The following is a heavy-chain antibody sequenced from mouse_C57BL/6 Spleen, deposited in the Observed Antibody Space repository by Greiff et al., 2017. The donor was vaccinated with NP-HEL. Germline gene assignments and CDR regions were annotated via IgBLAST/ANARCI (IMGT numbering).Heavy chain of an antibody. D-gene: IGHD2-3*01. CDR2: IHPNSGST. CDR1: GYTFTSYW. V-gene: IGHV1-64*01. J-gene: IGHJ4*01. Sequence: QVQLQQPGAELVKPGASVKLSCKASGYTFTSYWMHWVKQRPGQGLEWIGMIHPNSGSTNYNEKFKSKATLTVDKSSSTAYMQLSSLTSEDSAVYYCARRIYDGYDYYAMDYWGQGTSVTVSS. CDR3: ARRIYDGYDYYAMDY.